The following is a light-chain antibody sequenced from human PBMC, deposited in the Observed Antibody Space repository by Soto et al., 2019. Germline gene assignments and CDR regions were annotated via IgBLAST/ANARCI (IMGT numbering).Light chain of an antibody. CDR1: RSISTW. V-gene: IGKV1-5*01. CDR2: DAS. Sequence: DIQMTQSPPTLSASVGDRVTITCRASRSISTWLAWYQQKPGKAPKLLIYDASSLESGVPSRFSGSGSGTEFTLTISSLQPDDFATYYCQQYSSYLYTFGQGTKLEI. J-gene: IGKJ2*01. CDR3: QQYSSYLYT.